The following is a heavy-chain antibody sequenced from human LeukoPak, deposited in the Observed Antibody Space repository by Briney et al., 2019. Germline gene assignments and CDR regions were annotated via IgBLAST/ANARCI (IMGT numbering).Heavy chain of an antibody. CDR2: ISGSGVTT. Sequence: GSLRLSCAASGFSFASYAMNWVRQAPGKGLEWVSVISGSGVTTYYADSVKGRFTISRDNSKNTLYLQLNSLRAEDTAVYYCARTSPIVAYYWGQGTLVTVSS. D-gene: IGHD5-12*01. CDR1: GFSFASYA. CDR3: ARTSPIVAYY. J-gene: IGHJ4*02. V-gene: IGHV3-23*01.